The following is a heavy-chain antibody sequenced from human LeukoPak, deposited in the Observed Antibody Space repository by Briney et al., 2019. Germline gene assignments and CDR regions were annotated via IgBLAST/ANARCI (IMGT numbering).Heavy chain of an antibody. J-gene: IGHJ4*02. CDR1: GGSISSYY. D-gene: IGHD4-17*01. Sequence: SETLSLTCTVSGGSISSYYWSWIRQPPGKGLEWIGYIYYSGSTNYNPSLKSRVTISVDTSKNQFSLKLSSVTAADTAVYYCARADYGDYAGGGDYWGQGTLVTVSS. CDR2: IYYSGST. CDR3: ARADYGDYAGGGDY. V-gene: IGHV4-59*01.